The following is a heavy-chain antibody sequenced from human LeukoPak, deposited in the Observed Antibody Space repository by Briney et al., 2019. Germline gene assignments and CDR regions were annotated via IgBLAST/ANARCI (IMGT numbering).Heavy chain of an antibody. D-gene: IGHD5-12*01. J-gene: IGHJ4*01. CDR2: IRPSGAVT. CDR1: GFTFQTYA. CDR3: AKYATGYAPNFAY. V-gene: IGHV3-23*01. Sequence: GGSLRLSRAGSGFTFQTYAMTWVRQAPGKGLDWVSVIRPSGAVTHYAESVKGRFTISRDNSKNTLYLQMNSLRVEDTAIYFCAKYATGYAPNFAYWGQGTLVTVSS.